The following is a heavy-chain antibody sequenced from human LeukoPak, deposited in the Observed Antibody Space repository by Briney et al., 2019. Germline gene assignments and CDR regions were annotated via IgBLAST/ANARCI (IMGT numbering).Heavy chain of an antibody. V-gene: IGHV3-48*04. J-gene: IGHJ3*02. CDR2: ISSSGSTI. CDR1: GFTFSSYS. Sequence: GGSLRLSCAASGFTFSSYSMNWVRQAPGKGLEWVSYISSSGSTIYYADSVKGRFTISRDNAKNPLYLQMNSLRAEDTAVYYCARGITGTPGAFDIWGQGTMVTVSS. D-gene: IGHD1-7*01. CDR3: ARGITGTPGAFDI.